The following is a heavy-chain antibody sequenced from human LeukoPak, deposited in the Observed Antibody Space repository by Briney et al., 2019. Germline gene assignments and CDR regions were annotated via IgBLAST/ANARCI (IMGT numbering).Heavy chain of an antibody. Sequence: GGSLRLSCAASGFTFSGSAMHWVRQASGKGLEWVGRIRSKANNYATAYAASVKGRFTISRDDSKNTAYLQMNSLKTEDTAVYYCTNTPCGGDCRWGQGTLVTVSS. D-gene: IGHD2-21*02. CDR1: GFTFSGSA. CDR3: TNTPCGGDCR. V-gene: IGHV3-73*01. J-gene: IGHJ4*02. CDR2: IRSKANNYAT.